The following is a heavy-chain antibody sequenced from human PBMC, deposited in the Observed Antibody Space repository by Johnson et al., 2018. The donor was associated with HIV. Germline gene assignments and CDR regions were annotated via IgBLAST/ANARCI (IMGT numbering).Heavy chain of an antibody. CDR2: IWYDGSNK. D-gene: IGHD3-22*01. V-gene: IGHV3-33*01. CDR1: GFTFNSYG. Sequence: QMQLVESGGGMVQPGRSLRLSCAASGFTFNSYGMHWVRQAPGKGLEWVAVIWYDGSNKYYADSVKGRFTISRDNSKNTLYLQMNSLRAEDTAVYYCARGDDSSAWGAFDIWGQGTMVTVSS. CDR3: ARGDDSSAWGAFDI. J-gene: IGHJ3*02.